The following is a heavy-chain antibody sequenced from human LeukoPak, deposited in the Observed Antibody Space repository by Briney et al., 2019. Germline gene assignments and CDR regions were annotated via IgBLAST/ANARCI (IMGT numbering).Heavy chain of an antibody. Sequence: ASVKVSCKASGYTFTTYAIHWVRQAPGQRLEWLGWINTGNGDTRYSQTFQGRVTITRDTSASTAYMELSSLRPEDTAVYYCARDMGSGSLHYWGQGTQVTVSS. CDR3: ARDMGSGSLHY. J-gene: IGHJ4*02. D-gene: IGHD1-26*01. CDR1: GYTFTTYA. CDR2: INTGNGDT. V-gene: IGHV1-3*04.